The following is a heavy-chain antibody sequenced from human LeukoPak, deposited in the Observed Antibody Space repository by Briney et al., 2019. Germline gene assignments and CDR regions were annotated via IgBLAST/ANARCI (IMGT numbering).Heavy chain of an antibody. D-gene: IGHD3-22*01. V-gene: IGHV3-20*04. Sequence: PGGSLRLSCAASGFTFDDYGMSWVRQAPGKGLEWVSGINWNGGSTGYADSVKGRFIISRDNAKNSLYLQMNSLRAEDTALYYCARIYYDSSGDDRGAFDIWGQGTMVTVSS. J-gene: IGHJ3*02. CDR3: ARIYYDSSGDDRGAFDI. CDR1: GFTFDDYG. CDR2: INWNGGST.